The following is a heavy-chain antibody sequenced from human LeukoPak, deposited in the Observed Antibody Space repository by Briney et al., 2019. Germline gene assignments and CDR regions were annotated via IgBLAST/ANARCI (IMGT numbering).Heavy chain of an antibody. CDR3: ARGGYSSTVVYYYYYMDV. CDR2: INHSGST. V-gene: IGHV4-34*01. Sequence: PSETLSLTCAVYGGSFSGYYWSWIRQPPGKGLEWIGEINHSGSTNYNPSLKSRVTISVDTSKNQFSLKLSSVIAADTAVYYCARGGYSSTVVYYYYYMDVWGKGTPVTVSS. D-gene: IGHD6-13*01. J-gene: IGHJ6*03. CDR1: GGSFSGYY.